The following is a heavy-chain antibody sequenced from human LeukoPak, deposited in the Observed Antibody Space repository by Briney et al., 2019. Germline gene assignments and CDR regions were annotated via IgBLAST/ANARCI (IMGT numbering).Heavy chain of an antibody. J-gene: IGHJ4*02. CDR1: AFTFSSYA. D-gene: IGHD6-6*01. CDR3: AKDYYSSSSGYFDY. CDR2: ISTSDGTT. V-gene: IGHV3-23*01. Sequence: GGSLRLSCAASAFTFSSYAMSWVRQAPGKGLEWVSSISTSDGTTYYADSVKGRFTISRDNSKNTLYLQMNSLRAEDAAIYYCAKDYYSSSSGYFDYWGQGTLVTVSS.